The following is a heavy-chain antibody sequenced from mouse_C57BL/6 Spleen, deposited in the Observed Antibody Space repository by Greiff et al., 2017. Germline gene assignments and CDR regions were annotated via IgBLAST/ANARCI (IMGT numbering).Heavy chain of an antibody. Sequence: QVQLQQSGAELVKPGASVKLSCKASGYTFTSYWMHWVKQRPGQGLEWIGMIHPNSGSTNYNEKFKSKATLTVDKSSSTAYMQLSSLTSEDSAVYYCARVDDYDKGYAMDYWGQGTSVTVSS. J-gene: IGHJ4*01. D-gene: IGHD2-4*01. CDR2: IHPNSGST. CDR3: ARVDDYDKGYAMDY. V-gene: IGHV1-64*01. CDR1: GYTFTSYW.